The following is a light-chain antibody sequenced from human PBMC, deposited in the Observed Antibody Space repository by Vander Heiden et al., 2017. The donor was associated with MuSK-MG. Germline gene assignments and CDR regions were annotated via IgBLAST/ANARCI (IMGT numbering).Light chain of an antibody. CDR2: KAS. Sequence: DIPLNQSPATLSASVGDRVSITCRASQSINSWLAWYQQKPGKAPKLLIYKASMLESGISYRFSGSESGTEFTLTSRSLQPDDFGSYYCQQDYSPWTFGQGTKVEVK. V-gene: IGKV1-5*03. CDR1: QSINSW. CDR3: QQDYSPWT. J-gene: IGKJ1*01.